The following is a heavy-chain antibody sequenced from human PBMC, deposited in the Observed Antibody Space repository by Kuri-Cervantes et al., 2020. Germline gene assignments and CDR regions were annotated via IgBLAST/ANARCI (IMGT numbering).Heavy chain of an antibody. J-gene: IGHJ4*02. V-gene: IGHV1-69*13. Sequence: SVKVSCKASGGTFSSYAISWVRQAPGQGPEWMGGIIPIFGTANYAQKFQGRVTITADESTSTAYMELSSLRSEDTAVYYCARGSPGRWLQLEFDYWGQGTLVTVSS. D-gene: IGHD5-24*01. CDR3: ARGSPGRWLQLEFDY. CDR2: IIPIFGTA. CDR1: GGTFSSYA.